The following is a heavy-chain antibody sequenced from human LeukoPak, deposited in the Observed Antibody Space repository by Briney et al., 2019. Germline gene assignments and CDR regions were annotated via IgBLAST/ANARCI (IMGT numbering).Heavy chain of an antibody. CDR2: ISSSSSYI. V-gene: IGHV3-21*01. CDR3: ARVLALTSVGGYFEDAFDI. CDR1: GFTFSSYS. D-gene: IGHD1-26*01. Sequence: PGGSLRLSCAASGFTFSSYSMNWVRQAPGKGLEWVSSISSSSSYIYYADSVKGRFTISRDNAKNSLYLQMNSLRAEDTAVYYCARVLALTSVGGYFEDAFDIWGQGTMVTVSS. J-gene: IGHJ3*02.